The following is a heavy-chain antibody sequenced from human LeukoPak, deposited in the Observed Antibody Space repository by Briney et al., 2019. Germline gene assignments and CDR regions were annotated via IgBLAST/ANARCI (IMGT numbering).Heavy chain of an antibody. CDR3: ARVGLTVPCGRDCFANYFDY. Sequence: SETLSLTCTVSGGSINTYYWSWIRQPPGKGLEWIGYIYFSGSTYYNPSLNSRVTISVDTSKNQFSLRLSSVTAADTAVYYCARVGLTVPCGRDCFANYFDYWGQGTLVTVSS. J-gene: IGHJ4*02. D-gene: IGHD2-21*02. CDR1: GGSINTYY. V-gene: IGHV4-59*01. CDR2: IYFSGST.